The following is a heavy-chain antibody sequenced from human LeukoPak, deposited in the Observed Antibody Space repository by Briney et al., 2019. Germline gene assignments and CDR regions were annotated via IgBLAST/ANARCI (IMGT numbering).Heavy chain of an antibody. J-gene: IGHJ3*02. CDR3: ATYCSTSSCPHRRAFDI. Sequence: SETLSLTCTVSGGSISGSSHYWGWIRQPPGKGLEWIGTIYYSGSTYYNPSLKSRVTISVDTSNDQFSLKLSSVTAADTALYYCATYCSTSSCPHRRAFDIWGQGTMVTVSP. D-gene: IGHD2-2*01. CDR1: GGSISGSSHY. V-gene: IGHV4-39*01. CDR2: IYYSGST.